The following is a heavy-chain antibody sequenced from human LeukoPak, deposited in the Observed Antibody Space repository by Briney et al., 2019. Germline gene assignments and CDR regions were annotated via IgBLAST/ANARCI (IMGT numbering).Heavy chain of an antibody. CDR1: GFTFSDYY. D-gene: IGHD6-19*01. CDR3: ARDRIAVAGSLEAFDI. Sequence: GGSLRLSCAASGFTFSDYYMSWIRQAPGKGLEWVAYISSSGSTIYYADSVKGRFTISRDNAKNSLYLQMNSLRAEDTAVYYCARDRIAVAGSLEAFDIWGQGTMVTVSS. V-gene: IGHV3-11*01. J-gene: IGHJ3*02. CDR2: ISSSGSTI.